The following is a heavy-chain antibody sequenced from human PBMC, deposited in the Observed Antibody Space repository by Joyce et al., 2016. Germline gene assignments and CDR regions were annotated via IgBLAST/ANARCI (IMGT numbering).Heavy chain of an antibody. Sequence: EVQLVESGGLVLQPGGSLRLSCAASGFTFDDYTMHWVRQAPGKGLEGVSIISWNGNSTYYADSVKGRCTISRDNTKNSLYLQMNSVTTEDTALYYCAKATASTAASGGGVPWFDPWGQGTLVTVSS. CDR3: AKATASTAASGGGVPWFDP. D-gene: IGHD6-13*01. CDR2: ISWNGNST. V-gene: IGHV3-43*01. J-gene: IGHJ5*02. CDR1: GFTFDDYT.